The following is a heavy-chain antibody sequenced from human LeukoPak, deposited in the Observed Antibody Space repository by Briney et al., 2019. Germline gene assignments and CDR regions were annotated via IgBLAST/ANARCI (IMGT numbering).Heavy chain of an antibody. V-gene: IGHV3-23*01. Sequence: GGSLRLFCAASGFTFSSYAMSWVRQAPGKGLEWVSAISGSGGSTYYADSVKGRFTISRDNSKNTLYLQMNSLRAEDTAVYYCAKKRDIVVVVAAVDYWGQGTLVTVSS. D-gene: IGHD2-15*01. CDR1: GFTFSSYA. CDR2: ISGSGGST. CDR3: AKKRDIVVVVAAVDY. J-gene: IGHJ4*02.